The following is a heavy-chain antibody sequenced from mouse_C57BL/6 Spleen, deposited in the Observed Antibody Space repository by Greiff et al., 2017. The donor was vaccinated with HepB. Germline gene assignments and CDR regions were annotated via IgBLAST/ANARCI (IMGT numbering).Heavy chain of an antibody. CDR1: GYTFTDYN. D-gene: IGHD2-1*01. V-gene: IGHV1-22*01. J-gene: IGHJ2*01. CDR2: INPNNGGT. Sequence: EVQLQQSGPELVKPGASVKMSCKASGYTFTDYNMHWVKQSHGKSLEWIGYINPNNGGTSYNQKFKGKATLTVNKSSSTAYMELRSLTSEDSAVYYCASGGNYKVDYFDYWGQGTTLTVSS. CDR3: ASGGNYKVDYFDY.